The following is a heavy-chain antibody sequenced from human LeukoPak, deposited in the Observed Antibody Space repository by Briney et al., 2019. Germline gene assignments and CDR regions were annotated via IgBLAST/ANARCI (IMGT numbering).Heavy chain of an antibody. J-gene: IGHJ5*01. CDR3: AKDRPNYHESNGHYYRLNGDS. D-gene: IGHD3-22*01. Sequence: GGSLRLSCAASGFTFSSYAMSWVRQAPGKGLEWVSAISGSGGSTYFADSVKGRFTISRDNSKSTLYLQMSRLRVEDTAVYYCAKDRPNYHESNGHYYRLNGDSWGQGTLVTVSS. CDR1: GFTFSSYA. CDR2: ISGSGGST. V-gene: IGHV3-23*01.